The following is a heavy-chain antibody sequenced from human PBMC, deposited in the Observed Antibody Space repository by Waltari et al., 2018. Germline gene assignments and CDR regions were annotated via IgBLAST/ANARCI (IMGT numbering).Heavy chain of an antibody. CDR1: GFAFSSYW. Sequence: EVQLVESGGDLVQPGGSLRLSCAASGFAFSSYWMHWVRQTPGKGLVGVSRIYSGARDTYYADSVKGRFTISRDNAKNTLYLQMNSLRVEDTAVYYCTRGGVGYGNFEYWGLGTLVTVSS. V-gene: IGHV3-74*01. CDR2: IYSGARDT. CDR3: TRGGVGYGNFEY. D-gene: IGHD5-12*01. J-gene: IGHJ4*02.